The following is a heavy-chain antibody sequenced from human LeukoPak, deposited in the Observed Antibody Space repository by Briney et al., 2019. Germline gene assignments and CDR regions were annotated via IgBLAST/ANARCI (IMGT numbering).Heavy chain of an antibody. J-gene: IGHJ4*02. CDR3: ARDPGYTSSYYFDS. V-gene: IGHV1-18*01. CDR1: GYSFSDHG. D-gene: IGHD6-19*01. CDR2: ISGYKGNT. Sequence: ASVKVSCKTSGYSFSDHGISWVRQAPGRGPEWMGWISGYKGNTYYAQRFQGRVTMTTDTSTSTAYMELRSLRSDDTALYYCARDPGYTSSYYFDSWGQGTLVTVSS.